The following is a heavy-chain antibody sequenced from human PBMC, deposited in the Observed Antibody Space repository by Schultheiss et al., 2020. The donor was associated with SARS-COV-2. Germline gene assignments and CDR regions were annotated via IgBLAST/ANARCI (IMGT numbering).Heavy chain of an antibody. CDR1: GYTFTSYD. J-gene: IGHJ3*02. V-gene: IGHV1-8*01. CDR2: MNPNSGNT. CDR3: ARVMASIPVDAFDI. D-gene: IGHD3-10*01. Sequence: ASVKVSCKASGYTFTSYDINWVRQATGQGLEWMGWMNPNSGNTGYAQKLQGRVTMTTDTSTSTAYMELSSLRSDDTAVYYCARVMASIPVDAFDIWGQGTMVTVSS.